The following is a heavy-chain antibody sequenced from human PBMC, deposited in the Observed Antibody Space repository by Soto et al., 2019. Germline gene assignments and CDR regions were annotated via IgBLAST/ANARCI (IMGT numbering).Heavy chain of an antibody. CDR1: GFTFSSYG. J-gene: IGHJ3*02. CDR2: ISYDGSNK. CDR3: AKGGIYCGGDCYSDAFDI. D-gene: IGHD2-21*02. V-gene: IGHV3-30*18. Sequence: QVQLVESGGGVVQPGRSLRLSCAASGFTFSSYGMHWVRQAPGKGLEWVAVISYDGSNKYYADSVKGRFTISRDNSKNTLYLQMNSLRADDTAVYYCAKGGIYCGGDCYSDAFDIWGQGTMVTVSS.